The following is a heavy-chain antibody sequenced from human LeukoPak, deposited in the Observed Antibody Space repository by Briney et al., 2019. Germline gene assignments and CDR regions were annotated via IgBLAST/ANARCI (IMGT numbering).Heavy chain of an antibody. J-gene: IGHJ4*02. CDR3: ATASVRYGGDYFDY. CDR1: GYTFTSYY. V-gene: IGHV1-46*01. CDR2: INPSGGST. Sequence: GASVKVSCKASGYTFTSYYMHWVRQAPGQGLEWMGIINPSGGSTSYAQKFQGRVTMTEDTSTDTAYMELSSLRSEDTAVYYCATASVRYGGDYFDYWGQGTLVTVSS. D-gene: IGHD3-10*01.